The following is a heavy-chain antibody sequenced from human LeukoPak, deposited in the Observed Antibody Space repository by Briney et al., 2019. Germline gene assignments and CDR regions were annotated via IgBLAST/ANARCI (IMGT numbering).Heavy chain of an antibody. CDR3: ARHKGEGGLLGY. CDR2: IYYSGST. D-gene: IGHD2-15*01. V-gene: IGHV4-39*01. J-gene: IGHJ4*02. Sequence: KSSETLSLTCTVSGGSISSSSYYWGWIRQPPGKGLEWIGSIYYSGSTYYNPSLKSRVTISVDTSKNQFSLKLSSVTAADTAVYYCARHKGEGGLLGYWGQGTLVTVSS. CDR1: GGSISSSSYY.